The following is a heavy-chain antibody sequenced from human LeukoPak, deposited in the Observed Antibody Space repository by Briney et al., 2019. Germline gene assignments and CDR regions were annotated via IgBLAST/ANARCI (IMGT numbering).Heavy chain of an antibody. J-gene: IGHJ4*02. Sequence: GGSLRLSCAASGFTFSGSAMHWVRQASGKGLEWAGRIRSKANSYATAYAASVKGRFTISRDDSKNTAYLQMNSLKTEDTAVYYCTRVLSDSSSAKFDYWGQGTLVTVSS. CDR2: IRSKANSYAT. V-gene: IGHV3-73*01. CDR3: TRVLSDSSSAKFDY. CDR1: GFTFSGSA. D-gene: IGHD6-13*01.